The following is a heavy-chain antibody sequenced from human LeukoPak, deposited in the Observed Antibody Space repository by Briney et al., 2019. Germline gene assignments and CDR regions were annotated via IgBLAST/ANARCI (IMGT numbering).Heavy chain of an antibody. CDR2: INHSGST. V-gene: IGHV4-34*01. CDR3: ARGTTVTPFDY. D-gene: IGHD4-17*01. CDR1: GGSFSGYY. J-gene: IGHJ4*02. Sequence: PSETLSLTCAVCGGSFSGYYWSWIRQPPGKGLEWIGEINHSGSTNYNPSLKSRGTISVDTSKNQFSLKLSSVTAADTAVYYCARGTTVTPFDYWGQGTLVTVSS.